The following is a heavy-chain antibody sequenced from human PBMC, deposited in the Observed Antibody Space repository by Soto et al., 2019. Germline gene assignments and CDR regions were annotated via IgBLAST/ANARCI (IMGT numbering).Heavy chain of an antibody. CDR3: AKLTANYFYMDV. CDR2: ISGSGGTT. Sequence: PGGSLILSCTASGFTFSSSAMSWVRQAPGKGLEWVSTISGSGGTTYYADSVKGRFTISRDNSKNTLYLQMNSLRAEDTATFYCAKLTANYFYMDVWGKGTTVTVSS. D-gene: IGHD2-21*02. V-gene: IGHV3-23*01. CDR1: GFTFSSSA. J-gene: IGHJ6*03.